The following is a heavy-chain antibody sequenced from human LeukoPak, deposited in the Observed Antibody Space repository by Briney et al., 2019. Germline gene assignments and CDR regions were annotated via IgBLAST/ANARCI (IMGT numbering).Heavy chain of an antibody. CDR1: GGSISSHY. CDR2: IYYSGTT. D-gene: IGHD1-1*01. J-gene: IGHJ6*03. CDR3: ARAKYNWNDDYYSYYMDV. V-gene: IGHV4-59*08. Sequence: SETPAPIRTVSGGSISSHYWSWIRQPPGKGLGGVGYIYYSGTTNYNPSLKSRMSTSVDTSKSQFSLKLSSVTAADTAVYYCARAKYNWNDDYYSYYMDVWGKGTMVTVSS.